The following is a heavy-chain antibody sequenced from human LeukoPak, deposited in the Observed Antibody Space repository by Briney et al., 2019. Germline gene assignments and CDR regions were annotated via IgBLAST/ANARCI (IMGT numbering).Heavy chain of an antibody. CDR2: ISSNGHT. CDR3: VRDKREEGWFDP. V-gene: IGHV3-64D*09. D-gene: IGHD1-26*01. J-gene: IGHJ5*02. CDR1: GFTFRKYS. Sequence: GGSLRLSCSASGFTFRKYSMHWVPQGPGKGLEYVSAISSNGHTYYADSVKGRFTISRDNSKSTLYLQMSSLRPEDTAVYYCVRDKREEGWFDPWGQGTLVTVSS.